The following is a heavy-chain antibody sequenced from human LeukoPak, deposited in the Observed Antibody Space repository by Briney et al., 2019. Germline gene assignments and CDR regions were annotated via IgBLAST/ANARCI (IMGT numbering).Heavy chain of an antibody. CDR2: IIPIFGTA. CDR3: ASLAARPEYYFDY. J-gene: IGHJ4*02. CDR1: GGTFSSYA. D-gene: IGHD6-6*01. V-gene: IGHV1-69*05. Sequence: SVKVSCEASGGTFSSYAISWVRQAPGQGLEWMGRIIPIFGTANYAQKFQGRVTITTDESTSTAYMELSSLRSEDTAVYYCASLAARPEYYFDYWGQGTLVTVSS.